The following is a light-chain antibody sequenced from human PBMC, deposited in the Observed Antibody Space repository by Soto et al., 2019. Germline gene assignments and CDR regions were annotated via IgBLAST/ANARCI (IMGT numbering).Light chain of an antibody. Sequence: SYVLTQPPSVSVAPGQTARISCGGYNIGSNSVHWYQQRPGQAPVLVVYDDSDRPSGIPERFSGSNSGNTATLTISRGEAGDEADYYCHVWDTIGDHEVFGTGTKLTVL. CDR1: NIGSNS. CDR2: DDS. J-gene: IGLJ1*01. V-gene: IGLV3-21*02. CDR3: HVWDTIGDHEV.